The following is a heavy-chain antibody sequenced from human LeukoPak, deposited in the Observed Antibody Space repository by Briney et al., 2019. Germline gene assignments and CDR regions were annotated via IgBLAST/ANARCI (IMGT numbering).Heavy chain of an antibody. CDR1: GGSISSYY. D-gene: IGHD3-16*02. J-gene: IGHJ4*02. CDR3: ARFSLYDYVWGSHRQTFAFDY. V-gene: IGHV4-59*01. Sequence: SETLSLTCTVSGGSISSYYWSWIRQPPGKGQEWIGYIYYSGSTNYNPSLKSRVTISIDTSNNQFSLKLSSVTAADTAVYYRARFSLYDYVWGSHRQTFAFDYWGQGTLVTVSS. CDR2: IYYSGST.